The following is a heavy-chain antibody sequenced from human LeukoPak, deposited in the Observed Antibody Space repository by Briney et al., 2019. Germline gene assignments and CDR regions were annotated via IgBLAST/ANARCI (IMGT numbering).Heavy chain of an antibody. D-gene: IGHD3-10*01. V-gene: IGHV3-23*01. J-gene: IGHJ4*02. Sequence: GGSLRLSCAASGFTFSSYAMNWVRQAPGKGLEWVSGISGSGGSTYYADSVKGRFTISRDNSKNTLYLQVNSLRAEDTALYYCAKDQTPYGSGSYSPIDYWGQGTLVTVSS. CDR2: ISGSGGST. CDR3: AKDQTPYGSGSYSPIDY. CDR1: GFTFSSYA.